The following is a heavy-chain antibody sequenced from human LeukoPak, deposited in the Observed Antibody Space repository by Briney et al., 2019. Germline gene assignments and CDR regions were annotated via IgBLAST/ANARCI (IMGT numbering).Heavy chain of an antibody. Sequence: ASVKVSCKASGYTFSDYCMHWVRQAPGQGLEWMGWINPTSGGTNYAQNFQGRVTMTRDTSITTAYMELTGLTSDDTAVYYCARDGRPNWGPGTYWYFDLWAVAPWSLSPQ. J-gene: IGHJ2*01. CDR3: ARDGRPNWGPGTYWYFDL. CDR1: GYTFSDYC. D-gene: IGHD7-27*01. CDR2: INPTSGGT. V-gene: IGHV1-2*02.